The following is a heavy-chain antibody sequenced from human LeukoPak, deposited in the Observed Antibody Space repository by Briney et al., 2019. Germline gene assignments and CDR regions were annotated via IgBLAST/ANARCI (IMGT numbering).Heavy chain of an antibody. J-gene: IGHJ4*02. Sequence: ASVKVSCKASGYSFTSYGITWVRQAPGQGLEWMGWISAYNGNTNYAQNLQGRVTMTTDTSTSTAYMELRSLRSDDTAVYYCARANRLTASGRERFWGQGTLVTVSS. V-gene: IGHV1-18*01. CDR2: ISAYNGNT. CDR1: GYSFTSYG. CDR3: ARANRLTASGRERF. D-gene: IGHD2-21*02.